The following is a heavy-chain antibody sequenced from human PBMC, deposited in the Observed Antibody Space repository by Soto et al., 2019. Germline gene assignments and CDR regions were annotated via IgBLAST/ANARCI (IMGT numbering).Heavy chain of an antibody. CDR1: GFTFSSYA. CDR2: ISYDGSNK. D-gene: IGHD1-1*01. V-gene: IGHV3-30-3*01. J-gene: IGHJ3*02. CDR3: ARVPGTGDAFDI. Sequence: QVQLVESGGGVVQPGRSLRLSCAASGFTFSSYAMHWVRQAPGKGLEWVAVISYDGSNKYYADSVKGRFTISRDNSKNTLYLQMNSLRAEDTAVYYCARVPGTGDAFDIWGQGTMVTVSS.